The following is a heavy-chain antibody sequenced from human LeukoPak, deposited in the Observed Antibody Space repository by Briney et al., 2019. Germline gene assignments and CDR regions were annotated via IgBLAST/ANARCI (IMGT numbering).Heavy chain of an antibody. CDR3: ARDGNAVAGIGTRFGWVGY. Sequence: PSETLSLTCTVSGGSISSSSYYWGWIRQPPGKGLEWIGSIYYSGSTYYNPSLKSRVTISVDTSKNQFSLKLSSVTAADTAVYYCARDGNAVAGIGTRFGWVGYWGQGTLVTVSS. V-gene: IGHV4-39*07. CDR1: GGSISSSSYY. J-gene: IGHJ4*02. D-gene: IGHD6-19*01. CDR2: IYYSGST.